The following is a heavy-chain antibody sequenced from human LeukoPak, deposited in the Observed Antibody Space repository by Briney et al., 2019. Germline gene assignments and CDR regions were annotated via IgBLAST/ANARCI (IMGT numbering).Heavy chain of an antibody. CDR2: VYTSGST. Sequence: SETLSLTCNVSGGSISSYYWNWIRQPAGKGLEWIGRVYTSGSTTYSPSLKSRVTMSVDTSKNQVSLKVTSVTAADTAAYYCARAIPSYFGMDVWGQGTTVIVSS. CDR3: ARAIPSYFGMDV. CDR1: GGSISSYY. J-gene: IGHJ6*02. V-gene: IGHV4-4*07.